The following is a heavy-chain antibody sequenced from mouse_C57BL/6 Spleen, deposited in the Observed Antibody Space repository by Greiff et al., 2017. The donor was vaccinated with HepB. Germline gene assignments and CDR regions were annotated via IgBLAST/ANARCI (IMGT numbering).Heavy chain of an antibody. J-gene: IGHJ2*01. CDR3: ARAEDYYGNFRDY. CDR2: ISDGGSYT. D-gene: IGHD2-1*01. Sequence: EVRLVESGGGLVKPGGSLKLSCAASGFTFSSYAMSWVRQTPEKRLEWVATISDGGSYTYYPDNVKGRFTISRDNAKNNLYLQMSHLKSEDTAMYYCARAEDYYGNFRDYWGQGTTLTVSS. CDR1: GFTFSSYA. V-gene: IGHV5-4*03.